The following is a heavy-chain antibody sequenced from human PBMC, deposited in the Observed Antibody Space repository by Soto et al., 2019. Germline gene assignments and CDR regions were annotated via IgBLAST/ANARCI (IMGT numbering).Heavy chain of an antibody. J-gene: IGHJ5*02. CDR3: ARDAGTDWFDP. D-gene: IGHD6-13*01. Sequence: ASVKVSCKASGYTFTSYAISWVRQAPGQGLEWMGRISTYNGNTNYAQKLQGRVTLTTDTSTSTAYMELRSLRSDDTAVYYCARDAGTDWFDPWGQGTLVNVSS. V-gene: IGHV1-18*01. CDR2: ISTYNGNT. CDR1: GYTFTSYA.